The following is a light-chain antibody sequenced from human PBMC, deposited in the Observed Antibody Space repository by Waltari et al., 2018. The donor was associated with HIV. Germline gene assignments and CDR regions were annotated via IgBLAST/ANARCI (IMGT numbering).Light chain of an antibody. Sequence: DIVMTQSPDSLAVSLGERATINCKSSQSVLYSSNNKNYLAWYQHKPGQPPKLLIYWASTRESGVPDRFSGSGSGTDFNLTISSLQAEDVATYYCQQFYVSLYTFGQGTKLQIK. V-gene: IGKV4-1*01. CDR3: QQFYVSLYT. CDR1: QSVLYSSNNKNY. CDR2: WAS. J-gene: IGKJ2*01.